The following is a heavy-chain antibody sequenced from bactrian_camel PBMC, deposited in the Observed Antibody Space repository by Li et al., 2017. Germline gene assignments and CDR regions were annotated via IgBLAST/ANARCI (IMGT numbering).Heavy chain of an antibody. CDR1: GYTFSTY. CDR3: AADWDGNACYLRFVDLGY. CDR2: IDTGDGST. J-gene: IGHJ6*01. D-gene: IGHD1*01. Sequence: DVQLVESGGGSAQAGGSLRLSCAASGYTFSTYSWFRQAPGKEREGVAAIDTGDGSTYYLNSVEGRFTIAHDNAKNTVYLQMDSLEPEDTAMYYCAADWDGNACYLRFVDLGYWGQGTQVTVS. V-gene: IGHV3S40*01.